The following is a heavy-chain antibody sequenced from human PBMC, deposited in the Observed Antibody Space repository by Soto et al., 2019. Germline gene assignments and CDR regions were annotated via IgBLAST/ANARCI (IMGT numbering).Heavy chain of an antibody. CDR2: INHDGIET. D-gene: IGHD2-21*01. CDR3: VGGAHADY. V-gene: IGHV3-7*03. CDR1: EFTLRDYW. J-gene: IGHJ4*02. Sequence: EVQLVESGGGLVQPGGSMRLSCAASEFTLRDYWMTWVRQAPGRGLEWVDNINHDGIETYHADFVKGRFTLSRDKARNSMYLQLSNLIADDTAIYYCVGGAHADYWGRGTLVTVSS.